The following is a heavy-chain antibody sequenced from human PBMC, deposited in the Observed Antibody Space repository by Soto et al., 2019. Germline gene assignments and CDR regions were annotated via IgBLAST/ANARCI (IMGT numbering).Heavy chain of an antibody. CDR2: IKSKTDGGTT. CDR3: TTLSDIVVVVAATPRFS. V-gene: IGHV3-15*07. Sequence: PGGSLRLSCAASGFTFSNAWMNWVRQAPGKGLEWVGRIKSKTDGGTTDYAAPVKGRFTISRDDSKNTLYLQMNSLKTEDTAVYYCTTLSDIVVVVAATPRFSWGQGTLVTVSS. CDR1: GFTFSNAW. J-gene: IGHJ5*02. D-gene: IGHD2-15*01.